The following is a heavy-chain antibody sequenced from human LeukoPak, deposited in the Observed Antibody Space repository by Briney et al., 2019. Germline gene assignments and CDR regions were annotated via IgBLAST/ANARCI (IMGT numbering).Heavy chain of an antibody. V-gene: IGHV1-18*01. CDR1: GYTFTSYG. J-gene: IGHJ6*02. Sequence: ASVKVSCKASGYTFTSYGISWVRQAPGQGLEWMGWISAYNGNTNYAQKLQGRVTMTTDTSTSTAYMELRSLRSDDTAVYYCARMGGRYGSGSYYSFPSYYYYYGMDVWGQGTTVTVSS. CDR3: ARMGGRYGSGSYYSFPSYYYYYGMDV. CDR2: ISAYNGNT. D-gene: IGHD3-10*01.